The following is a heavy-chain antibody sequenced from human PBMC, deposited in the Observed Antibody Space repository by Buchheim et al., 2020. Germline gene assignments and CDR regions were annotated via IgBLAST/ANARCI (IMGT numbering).Heavy chain of an antibody. D-gene: IGHD6-13*01. J-gene: IGHJ4*02. CDR1: GFTFSSYA. Sequence: EVQLLESGGGLVQPGGSLRLSCAASGFTFSSYAMSWVRQAPGKGLEWVSAISGSGGSTYYADSVKGRFTISSDNSKNTLYLQMNSLRAEDTAVYYCAKVVILAGYSSSWYLDYWGQGTL. CDR2: ISGSGGST. V-gene: IGHV3-23*01. CDR3: AKVVILAGYSSSWYLDY.